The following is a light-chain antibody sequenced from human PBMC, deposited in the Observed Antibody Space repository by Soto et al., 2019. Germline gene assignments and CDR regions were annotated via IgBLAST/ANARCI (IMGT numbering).Light chain of an antibody. J-gene: IGLJ2*01. CDR3: SSYTSSSTFVV. V-gene: IGLV2-14*01. CDR2: EVS. Sequence: QSALTQPASVSGSPGQSITISCTGTSSAVGAYNYVSWYQQHPGKAPKLMIYEVSNRPSGVSNRFSGSKSGNTASLTISGLQAEDEADYYCSSYTSSSTFVVFGGGTKVTVL. CDR1: SSAVGAYNY.